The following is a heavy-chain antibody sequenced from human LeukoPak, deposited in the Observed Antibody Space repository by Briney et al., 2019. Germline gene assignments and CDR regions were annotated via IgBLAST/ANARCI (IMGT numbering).Heavy chain of an antibody. CDR2: IGARGDVT. V-gene: IGHV3-23*01. CDR1: GFTFSGYA. J-gene: IGHJ4*02. Sequence: GGSLRLSCTVSGFTFSGYAMSWVRQAPGKGPEWVSSIGARGDVTYSADSVKGRFTISRDNSKRTLFLQMNSLRAEDTAVYYCAKVHYTASFPGSFPGRNYFDSWGQGSLVTVSS. CDR3: AKVHYTASFPGSFPGRNYFDS. D-gene: IGHD1-26*01.